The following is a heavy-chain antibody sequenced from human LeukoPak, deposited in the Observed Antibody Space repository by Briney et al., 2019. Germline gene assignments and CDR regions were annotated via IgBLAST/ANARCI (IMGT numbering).Heavy chain of an antibody. D-gene: IGHD2-2*01. J-gene: IGHJ6*04. CDR2: IYYSGST. Sequence: SETLSLTCTVSGGSISSGDYYWSWIRQPPGKGLEWIGYIYYSGSTYYNPSLKSRVTISVDTSKNQFSLKLSSVTAADTAVYYCARDHIVVVPGLGESSYYYYYYGMDVWGKGTTDTVSS. CDR3: ARDHIVVVPGLGESSYYYYYYGMDV. V-gene: IGHV4-30-4*01. CDR1: GGSISSGDYY.